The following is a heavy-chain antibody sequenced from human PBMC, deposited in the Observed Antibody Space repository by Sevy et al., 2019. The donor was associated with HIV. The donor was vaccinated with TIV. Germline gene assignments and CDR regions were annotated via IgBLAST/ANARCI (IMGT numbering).Heavy chain of an antibody. V-gene: IGHV1-69*10. Sequence: ASVKVSCKASGGTFSSYAISWVRQAPGQGLEWMGGIIPILGIANYAQKFQGRVTITADKSTSTAYMELSSLRSEDTAVYYCARGLPNTIFERGYYFDYWGQGTLVTVPS. D-gene: IGHD3-3*01. J-gene: IGHJ4*02. CDR1: GGTFSSYA. CDR2: IIPILGIA. CDR3: ARGLPNTIFERGYYFDY.